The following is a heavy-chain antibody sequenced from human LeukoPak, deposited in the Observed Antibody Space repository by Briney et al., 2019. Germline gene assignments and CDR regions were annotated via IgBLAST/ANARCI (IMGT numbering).Heavy chain of an antibody. J-gene: IGHJ5*02. CDR1: GFTFSSYA. D-gene: IGHD6-13*01. CDR2: ISYDGSNK. V-gene: IGHV3-30-3*01. CDR3: AREFIGVLTAAAGRP. Sequence: PGRFLRLSCAASGFTFSSYAMHWVRQAPGKGLEWVAVISYDGSNKYYADSVKGRFTISRDNSKNTLYLQMNSLRAEDTAVYYCAREFIGVLTAAAGRPWGQGTLVTVSS.